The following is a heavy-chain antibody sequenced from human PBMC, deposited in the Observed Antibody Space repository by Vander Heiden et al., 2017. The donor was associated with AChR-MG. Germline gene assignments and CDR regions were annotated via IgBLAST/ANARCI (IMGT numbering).Heavy chain of an antibody. Sequence: QVQLVESGGGVVQPGRSLRLSCAASGFTFSSYGMHGVRQAPGKGLEWVAVIWYDGSNKYYADSVKGRFTISRDNSKNTLYLQMNSLRAEDTAVYYCARESTYYDFWSGYSPNWFDPWGQGTLVTVSS. D-gene: IGHD3-3*01. CDR2: IWYDGSNK. J-gene: IGHJ5*02. CDR1: GFTFSSYG. CDR3: ARESTYYDFWSGYSPNWFDP. V-gene: IGHV3-33*01.